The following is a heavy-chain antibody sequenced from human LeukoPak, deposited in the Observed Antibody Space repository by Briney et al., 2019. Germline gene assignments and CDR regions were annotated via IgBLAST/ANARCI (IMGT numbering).Heavy chain of an antibody. V-gene: IGHV3-20*04. CDR1: GFTFDDYG. CDR2: INWNGGST. CDR3: ARDFSYSSGHDAFDI. D-gene: IGHD6-19*01. J-gene: IGHJ3*02. Sequence: SGGSLRLSCAASGFTFDDYGMSWVRQAPGKGLEWVSGINWNGGSTGYADSVKGRFTISRDNAKNSLYLQMNSLRAEDTALYYCARDFSYSSGHDAFDIWGQGTMVTVSS.